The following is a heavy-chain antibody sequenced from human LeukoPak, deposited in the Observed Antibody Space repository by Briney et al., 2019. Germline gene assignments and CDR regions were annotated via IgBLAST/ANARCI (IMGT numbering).Heavy chain of an antibody. D-gene: IGHD6-19*01. CDR1: GFTLSSYG. CDR2: IYSDESNK. Sequence: GGSLRLSCAASGFTLSSYGMHWVRQAPGKGLEWVAIIYSDESNKYYADSVKGRFTISRDNSKNTLYLQMNSLRAEDTAVYYCAKTWEGVAGPHDAFDIWGQGTMVTVSS. J-gene: IGHJ3*02. V-gene: IGHV3-30*02. CDR3: AKTWEGVAGPHDAFDI.